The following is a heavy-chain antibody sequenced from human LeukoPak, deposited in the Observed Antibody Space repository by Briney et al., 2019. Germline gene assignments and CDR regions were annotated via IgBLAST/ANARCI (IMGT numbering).Heavy chain of an antibody. CDR2: INPNSGGT. Sequence: ASVKVSCKASGYTFTGYYMHWVRQAPGQGLEWMGRINPNSGGTNYAQKFQGRVTMTRDTSISTAYMELSRLRSDDTAAYYCASATVTTYYYYYYMDVWGKGTTVTVS. CDR1: GYTFTGYY. V-gene: IGHV1-2*06. CDR3: ASATVTTYYYYYYMDV. J-gene: IGHJ6*03. D-gene: IGHD4-17*01.